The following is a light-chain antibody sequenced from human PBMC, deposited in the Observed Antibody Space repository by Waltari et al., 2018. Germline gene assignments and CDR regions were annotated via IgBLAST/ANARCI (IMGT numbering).Light chain of an antibody. J-gene: IGKJ2*01. CDR3: QQYGSPPVT. Sequence: EVVLTQSPGTLSLSPGERATLSCRARQSVNSNYLAWYQQKPGQAPRLFIFGASRRATDIPDRFSGSGSGTDFTLTISRLEPEDFAVYFCQQYGSPPVTFGQGTKLEIK. CDR2: GAS. V-gene: IGKV3-20*01. CDR1: QSVNSNY.